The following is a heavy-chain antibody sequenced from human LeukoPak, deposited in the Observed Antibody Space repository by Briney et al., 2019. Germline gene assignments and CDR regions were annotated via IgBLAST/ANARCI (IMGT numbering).Heavy chain of an antibody. J-gene: IGHJ4*02. CDR2: ISGSGGST. Sequence: GGSLRLSCAASGFTFSSYAMSWVRQAPGKGLEWVSAISGSGGSTYYADSVKGRFTISRDSSKNTLYLQMNSLRAEDTAVYYCAKVTPPAYYYDSSGGYWGQGTLVTVSS. V-gene: IGHV3-23*01. D-gene: IGHD3-22*01. CDR1: GFTFSSYA. CDR3: AKVTPPAYYYDSSGGY.